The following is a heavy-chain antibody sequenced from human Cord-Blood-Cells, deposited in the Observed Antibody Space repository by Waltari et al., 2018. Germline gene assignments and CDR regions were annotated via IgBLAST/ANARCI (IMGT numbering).Heavy chain of an antibody. Sequence: QVQLVQSGAEVKKPGASVTVSCKASGYTFTGYYMHWVRQAPGKGLEWMGWINPNSGGTNYAQKFQGRVTMTRDTSISTAYMELSRLRSDDTAVYYCARVYCSGGSCYSEGVDYWGQGTLVTVSS. CDR1: GYTFTGYY. V-gene: IGHV1-2*02. D-gene: IGHD2-15*01. CDR2: INPNSGGT. CDR3: ARVYCSGGSCYSEGVDY. J-gene: IGHJ4*02.